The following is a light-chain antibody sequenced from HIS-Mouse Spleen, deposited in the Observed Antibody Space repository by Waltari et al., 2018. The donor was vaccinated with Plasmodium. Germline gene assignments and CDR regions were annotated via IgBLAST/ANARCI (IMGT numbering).Light chain of an antibody. V-gene: IGLV2-11*01. CDR1: SSDVGGYNY. CDR3: CSYAGSYTYV. J-gene: IGLJ1*01. CDR2: DVS. Sequence: QSALTQPRSVSGSPGQSVTLSCTGTSSDVGGYNYVPWYQQHPGKAPKLMIYDVSKRPSVVPDCFSGSKSGNTASLTISGLQAEDEADYYCCSYAGSYTYVFGTGTKVTVL.